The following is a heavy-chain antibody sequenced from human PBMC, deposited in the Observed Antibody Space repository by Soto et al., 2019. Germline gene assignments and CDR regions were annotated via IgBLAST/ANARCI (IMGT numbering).Heavy chain of an antibody. J-gene: IGHJ6*02. CDR2: TSGSGGDV. V-gene: IGHV3-23*01. CDR1: GFTFSSYA. D-gene: IGHD3-22*01. Sequence: EVQLLESGGGLVQPGGSLRLSCAASGFTFSSYAMSWVRQAPGKGLEWVSSTSGSGGDVYHAGSVKGRFSISRDNSKNTLYLQMNSLRAEDTGIYYCAKGWLYGAGMGVWGQGTTVTVSS. CDR3: AKGWLYGAGMGV.